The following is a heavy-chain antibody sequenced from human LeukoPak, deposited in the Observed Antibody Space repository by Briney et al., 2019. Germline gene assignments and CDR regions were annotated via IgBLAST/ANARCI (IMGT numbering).Heavy chain of an antibody. Sequence: ASVKVSCKASGYTFTNNFMHWVRQAPGQGLEWMGIINPSGDNTWYAQKFQGRVTMTRDMATSTDYMGVSSLRSEDTAVYYCARDNSVGDSAWWFDPWGQGTLVTVSS. CDR3: ARDNSVGDSAWWFDP. D-gene: IGHD5-12*01. CDR1: GYTFTNNF. J-gene: IGHJ5*02. CDR2: INPSGDNT. V-gene: IGHV1-46*01.